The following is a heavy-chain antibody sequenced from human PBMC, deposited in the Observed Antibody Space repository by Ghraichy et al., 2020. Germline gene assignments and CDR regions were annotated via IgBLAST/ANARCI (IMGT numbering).Heavy chain of an antibody. CDR3: ARQRAAAGTGHYDY. J-gene: IGHJ4*02. CDR2: IYYSGST. Sequence: PSETLSLTCTVSGGSISSSSYYWGWIRQPPGKGLEWIGSIYYSGSTYYNPSLKSRVTISVDTSKNQFSLKLSSVTAADTAVYYCARQRAAAGTGHYDYWGQGTLVTVSS. D-gene: IGHD6-13*01. V-gene: IGHV4-39*01. CDR1: GGSISSSSYY.